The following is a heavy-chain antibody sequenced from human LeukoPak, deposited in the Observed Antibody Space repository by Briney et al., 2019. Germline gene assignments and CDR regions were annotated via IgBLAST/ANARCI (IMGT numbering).Heavy chain of an antibody. V-gene: IGHV3-30-3*01. D-gene: IGHD3-3*01. Sequence: PGGSLRLSCAASGFTFSSYAMHWVRQAPGKGLEWVAVISYDGSNKYYADSVKGRFTISRDNSKNTLYLQMNSLRAEDTAVYYCAREFSWSGFFDYWGQGTLVTVSS. CDR1: GFTFSSYA. CDR3: AREFSWSGFFDY. CDR2: ISYDGSNK. J-gene: IGHJ4*02.